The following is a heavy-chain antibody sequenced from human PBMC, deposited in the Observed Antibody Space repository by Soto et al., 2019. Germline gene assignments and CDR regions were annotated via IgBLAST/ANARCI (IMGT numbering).Heavy chain of an antibody. Sequence: PGGSLRLSCAASGFTFSSYSMNWVRQAPGKGLEWVSYISSSSSTIYYADSVKGRFTISRDNAKNSLYLQMNSLRDEDTAVYYCARSYKADYYYYGMDVWGQGTTVTVSS. CDR2: ISSSSSTI. CDR3: ARSYKADYYYYGMDV. J-gene: IGHJ6*02. CDR1: GFTFSSYS. D-gene: IGHD1-1*01. V-gene: IGHV3-48*02.